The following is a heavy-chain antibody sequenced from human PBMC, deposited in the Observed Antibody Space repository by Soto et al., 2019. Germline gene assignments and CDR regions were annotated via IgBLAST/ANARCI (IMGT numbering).Heavy chain of an antibody. CDR3: ARSFYGDQGRLAP. CDR1: GGSISSSSYY. V-gene: IGHV4-39*07. Sequence: PSETLSLTCTVSGGSISSSSYYWGWIRQPPGKGLEWIGSIYYSGNTYYNPSLKSRVTISVDTAKNQFSLKLSSVTAADTAVYYWARSFYGDQGRLAPWGQGTLVTVSS. J-gene: IGHJ5*02. CDR2: IYYSGNT. D-gene: IGHD4-17*01.